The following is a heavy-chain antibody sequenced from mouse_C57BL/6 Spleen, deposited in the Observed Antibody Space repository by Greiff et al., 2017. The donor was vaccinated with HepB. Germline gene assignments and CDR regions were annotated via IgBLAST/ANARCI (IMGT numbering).Heavy chain of an antibody. V-gene: IGHV1-64*01. CDR2: IHPNSGST. CDR3: ARSVVEGDFDY. Sequence: QVHVKQPGAELVKPGASVKLSCKASGYTFTSYWMHWVKQRPGQGLEWIGMIHPNSGSTNYNEKFKSKATLTVDKSSSTAYMQLSSLTSEDSAVYYCARSVVEGDFDYWGQGTTLTVSS. D-gene: IGHD1-1*01. CDR1: GYTFTSYW. J-gene: IGHJ2*01.